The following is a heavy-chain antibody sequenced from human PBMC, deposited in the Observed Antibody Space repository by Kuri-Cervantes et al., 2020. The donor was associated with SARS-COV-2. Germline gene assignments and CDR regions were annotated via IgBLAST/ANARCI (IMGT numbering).Heavy chain of an antibody. CDR1: GYTFTSYG. Sequence: SVNVSCKASGYTFTSYGISWVRQAPGQGLEWMGWISAYNGNTNYAQKLQGIVTMTTNTSTSTAYMELRSLRSEDTAVVCCARVPSDYHILTGTRWPYYMDVWGKGTPVTVSS. V-gene: IGHV1-18*01. D-gene: IGHD3-9*01. J-gene: IGHJ6*03. CDR3: ARVPSDYHILTGTRWPYYMDV. CDR2: ISAYNGNT.